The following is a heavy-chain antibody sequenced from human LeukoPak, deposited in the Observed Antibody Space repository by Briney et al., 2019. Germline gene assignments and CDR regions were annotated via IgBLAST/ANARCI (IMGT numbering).Heavy chain of an antibody. CDR1: GFTFSNAW. D-gene: IGHD3-10*01. CDR2: IKSKTDGGTT. J-gene: IGHJ4*02. Sequence: GGSLSLSCAASGFTFSNAWMTWVRQAPGKGLEWVGRIKSKTDGGTTDYIASVKGRFTVSRDDSKNTVYLQMNSLKTEDTAVYYCTTRHYYGSGTYDYWGQGTLVTVSS. CDR3: TTRHYYGSGTYDY. V-gene: IGHV3-15*01.